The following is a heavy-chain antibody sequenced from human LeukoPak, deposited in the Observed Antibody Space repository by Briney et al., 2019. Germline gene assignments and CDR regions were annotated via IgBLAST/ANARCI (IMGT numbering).Heavy chain of an antibody. J-gene: IGHJ5*02. V-gene: IGHV4-39*01. D-gene: IGHD1-1*01. CDR2: IYYSGTT. CDR3: ARHPTGHPNWFDR. Sequence: SETLSLTCTVSGGSIISSSHNWGWVRQPPWKGLECIATIYYSGTTYYNPSLKSRVTISVDTSKNQFSLKPNSVTAADTAVYFCARHPTGHPNWFDRWGQGTLVTVSS. CDR1: GGSIISSSHN.